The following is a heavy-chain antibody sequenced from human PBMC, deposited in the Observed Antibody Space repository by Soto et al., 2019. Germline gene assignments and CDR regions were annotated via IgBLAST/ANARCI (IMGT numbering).Heavy chain of an antibody. CDR2: IFPGDSET. CDR3: GRQVSGFSSGRYYGMDV. D-gene: IGHD6-19*01. Sequence: PGESLKISCQASGYSFTSYWIGWVRHVPGKGLEWVGIIFPGDSETRYSPSFQGQVTISADKSTNTAYLQWSSLKASDTAMYFCGRQVSGFSSGRYYGMDVWGQGTTFTVSS. CDR1: GYSFTSYW. J-gene: IGHJ6*02. V-gene: IGHV5-51*01.